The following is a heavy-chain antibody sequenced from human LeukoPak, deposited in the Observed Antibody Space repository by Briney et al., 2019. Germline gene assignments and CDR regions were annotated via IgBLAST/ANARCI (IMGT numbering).Heavy chain of an antibody. J-gene: IGHJ5*02. CDR1: GFTFSDHY. V-gene: IGHV3-11*01. CDR2: ISRSGSHV. D-gene: IGHD3-22*01. Sequence: GGSLRLAWVAAGFTFSDHYMSWIRQAPGKGLEWISYISRSGSHVSYADSGTGRFTISRDSARLSLYLQMNSLRHEDAAVYYCARLRYYYDSRGYHHWRQGTLDSVSS. CDR3: ARLRYYYDSRGYHH.